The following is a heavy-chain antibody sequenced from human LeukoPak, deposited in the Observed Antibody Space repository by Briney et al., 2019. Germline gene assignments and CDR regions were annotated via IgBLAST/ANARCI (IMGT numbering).Heavy chain of an antibody. CDR3: AKDPCDKSGGYGAFDV. J-gene: IGHJ3*01. D-gene: IGHD3-22*01. Sequence: PGGSLRLSCAASGFTFSSYCMSWVRQAPGKGLEWVANIKQDGSAKVYVDSVKGRFTISRDNAKNSLYLQMDSLRVEDTAVYYCAKDPCDKSGGYGAFDVWGQGTMVTVA. CDR2: IKQDGSAK. V-gene: IGHV3-7*01. CDR1: GFTFSSYC.